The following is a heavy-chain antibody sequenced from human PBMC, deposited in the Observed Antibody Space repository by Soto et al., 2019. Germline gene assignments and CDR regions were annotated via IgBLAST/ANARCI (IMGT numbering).Heavy chain of an antibody. Sequence: ASVKVSCKASGFTFTSYAVQWVRQARGQRLEWIGWIVVGSGNTNYAQKFQERVTITRDMSTSTAYMELSSLRSEDTAVYYCAAEDPGSSSPLYYYYGMDVWGQGTTVTVSS. V-gene: IGHV1-58*01. CDR3: AAEDPGSSSPLYYYYGMDV. CDR1: GFTFTSYA. J-gene: IGHJ6*02. CDR2: IVVGSGNT. D-gene: IGHD6-6*01.